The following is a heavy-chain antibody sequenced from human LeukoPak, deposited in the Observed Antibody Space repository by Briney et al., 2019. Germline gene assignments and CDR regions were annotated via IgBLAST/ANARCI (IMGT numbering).Heavy chain of an antibody. Sequence: PSETLSLTCTVSGGSISDYYWSWVRQPPGKGLEWLGYIYTSGSTNYNPSLKSRVTISADTSKNQFSLKLSSVTAADTAVYYWARHRSPTSSSFFYSWGQGTLVSVSS. V-gene: IGHV4-4*09. CDR2: IYTSGST. CDR3: ARHRSPTSSSFFYS. J-gene: IGHJ5*01. CDR1: GGSISDYY. D-gene: IGHD6-6*01.